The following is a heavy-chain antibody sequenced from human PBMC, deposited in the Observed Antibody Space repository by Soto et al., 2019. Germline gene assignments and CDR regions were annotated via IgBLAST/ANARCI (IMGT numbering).Heavy chain of an antibody. Sequence: GGSLRLCCAASGFTFSSYAMHWVRQAPGKGLEWVAVISYDGSNKYYADSVKGRFTISRDNSKNTLYLQMNSLRAEDTAVYYCARDILATRPVAGTIDYWGQGTLVTVSS. V-gene: IGHV3-30-3*01. CDR2: ISYDGSNK. J-gene: IGHJ4*02. CDR3: ARDILATRPVAGTIDY. CDR1: GFTFSSYA. D-gene: IGHD6-19*01.